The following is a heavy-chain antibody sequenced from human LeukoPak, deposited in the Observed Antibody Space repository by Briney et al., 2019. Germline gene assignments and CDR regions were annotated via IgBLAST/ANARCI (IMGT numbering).Heavy chain of an antibody. CDR2: ISYDGSNK. CDR1: GFTFSSYG. Sequence: QPGRSLRLSCAASGFTFSSYGMHWVRQAPGKGLEWVAVISYDGSNKYYADSVKGRFTISRDNSKNTLYLQMNSLRAEDTAVYYCASQMGTAVDYWGQGTLVTVSS. CDR3: ASQMGTAVDY. V-gene: IGHV3-30*03. J-gene: IGHJ4*02. D-gene: IGHD7-27*01.